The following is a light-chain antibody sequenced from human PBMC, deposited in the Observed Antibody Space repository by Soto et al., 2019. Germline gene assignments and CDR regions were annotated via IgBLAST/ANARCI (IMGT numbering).Light chain of an antibody. CDR3: MQALQTPYT. CDR2: LGV. Sequence: EIVMTQSPPSLTVTPGEPASISCSSSQRLLHSNGNIFLDWYLQKPGQSPQLLIYLGVNRASGVPDRVSGSGAGTDFTLKISRVESEDAGIYYCMQALQTPYTFGQGTKLEIK. J-gene: IGKJ2*01. V-gene: IGKV2-28*01. CDR1: QRLLHSNGNIF.